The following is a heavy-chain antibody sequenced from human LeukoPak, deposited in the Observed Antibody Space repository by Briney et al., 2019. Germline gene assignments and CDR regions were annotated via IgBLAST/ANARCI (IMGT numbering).Heavy chain of an antibody. Sequence: GGSLRLSCAASGFTFSDYTMQWVRQAPGKGLEWVALLPPDGSYQYYADSLKGRFTLSRDNFKNALYLQMNSLRLEDTAVYYFARGLHDRSWYGAHWGQGTLLSVSS. V-gene: IGHV3-30*04. J-gene: IGHJ4*02. CDR3: ARGLHDRSWYGAH. CDR2: LPPDGSYQ. D-gene: IGHD6-13*01. CDR1: GFTFSDYT.